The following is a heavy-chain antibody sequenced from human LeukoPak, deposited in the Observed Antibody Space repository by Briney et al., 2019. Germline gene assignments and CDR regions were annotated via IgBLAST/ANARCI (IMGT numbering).Heavy chain of an antibody. CDR3: AKDGGPHLYYYYNYMDI. D-gene: IGHD3-16*01. J-gene: IGHJ6*03. CDR1: GFTFNSYG. Sequence: GGSLRLSCAASGFTFNSYGMHWVRQAPGKGLEWVAFIRYDGSYEYYADSVKGRFSISRDNSKTTLYLQMNSLRSEDTAVCYCAKDGGPHLYYYYNYMDIWGKGTTVTVSS. CDR2: IRYDGSYE. V-gene: IGHV3-30*02.